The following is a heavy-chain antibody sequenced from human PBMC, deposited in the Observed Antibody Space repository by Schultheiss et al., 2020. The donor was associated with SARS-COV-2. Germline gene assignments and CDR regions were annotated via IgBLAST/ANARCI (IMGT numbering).Heavy chain of an antibody. CDR3: ARDQGYYDSNLFFDY. CDR2: ISYDGSNK. J-gene: IGHJ4*02. V-gene: IGHV3-30*03. Sequence: GGSLRLSCAASGFTFSSYGMHWVRQAPGKGLEWVAVISYDGSNKYYADSVKGRFTISRDNSKNTLYLQMNSLRAEDTAVYYCARDQGYYDSNLFFDYWGQGTLVTVSS. CDR1: GFTFSSYG. D-gene: IGHD3-22*01.